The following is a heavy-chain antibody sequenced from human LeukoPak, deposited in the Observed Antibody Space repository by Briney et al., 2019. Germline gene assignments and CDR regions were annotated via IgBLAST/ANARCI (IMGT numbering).Heavy chain of an antibody. J-gene: IGHJ6*03. CDR2: MNPNSGNT. CDR3: ARGRRQQLANYYCYYMDV. V-gene: IGHV1-8*02. Sequence: GASVKVSCKASGYTFTSYDINWVRQATGQGLEWMGWMNPNSGNTGYAQKFQGRVTMTRNTSISTAYMELSSLRSEDTAVYYCARGRRQQLANYYCYYMDVWGKGTTVTVSS. CDR1: GYTFTSYD. D-gene: IGHD6-13*01.